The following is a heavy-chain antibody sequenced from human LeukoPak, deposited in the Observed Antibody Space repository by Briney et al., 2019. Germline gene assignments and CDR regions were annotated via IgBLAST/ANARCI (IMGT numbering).Heavy chain of an antibody. CDR3: ARGPGIAVAGVFAY. Sequence: GASVKVSCKASGYTFTSYGINWVRQAPGQGLEWMGWISGYNGHTSYVQKMQGRVTMTTDTSTNTAYMELRSLRSDDTAVYYCARGPGIAVAGVFAYWGQGSLVTVSS. D-gene: IGHD6-19*01. J-gene: IGHJ4*02. V-gene: IGHV1-18*04. CDR1: GYTFTSYG. CDR2: ISGYNGHT.